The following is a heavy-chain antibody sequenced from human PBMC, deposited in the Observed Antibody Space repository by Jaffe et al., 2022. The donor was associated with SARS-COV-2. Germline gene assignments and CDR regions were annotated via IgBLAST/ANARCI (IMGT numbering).Heavy chain of an antibody. J-gene: IGHJ5*02. D-gene: IGHD6-13*01. CDR3: AKDGAEQQLVNWFDP. V-gene: IGHV3-30*18. Sequence: QVQLVESGGGVVQPGRSLRLSCAASGFTFSSYGMHWVRQAPGKGLEWVAVISYDGSNKYYADSVKGRFTISRDNSKNTLYLQMNSLRAEDTAVYYCAKDGAEQQLVNWFDPWGQGTLVTVSS. CDR1: GFTFSSYG. CDR2: ISYDGSNK.